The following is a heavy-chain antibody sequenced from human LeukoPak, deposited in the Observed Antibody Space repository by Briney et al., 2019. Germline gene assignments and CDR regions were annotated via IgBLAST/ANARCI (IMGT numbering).Heavy chain of an antibody. V-gene: IGHV3-30*18. CDR1: GFTFNTYG. Sequence: GGSLRLSCAASGFTFNTYGMHWVRQAPDKGLEWVAVISNDGFDKYYTDPVKGRFTISRDNSKNTVYLQMNSLRAEDTAVYYCAKEWIRGVINYWGQGTLVTVSS. D-gene: IGHD3-10*01. CDR2: ISNDGFDK. J-gene: IGHJ4*02. CDR3: AKEWIRGVINY.